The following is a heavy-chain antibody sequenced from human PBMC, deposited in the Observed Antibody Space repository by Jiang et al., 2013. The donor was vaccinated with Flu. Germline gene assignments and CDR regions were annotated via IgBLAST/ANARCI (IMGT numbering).Heavy chain of an antibody. J-gene: IGHJ3*01. CDR1: GYSFSSYW. CDR3: ARGYYDSSGSIA. D-gene: IGHD3-22*01. CDR2: IDPSDSYT. V-gene: IGHV5-10-1*01. Sequence: GAEVKKPGESLRISCKGSGYSFSSYWISWVRQMPGKGLEWMGRIDPSDSYTNYSPSFQGHVTISADKSISAAYLQWSSLKASDTAMYYCARGYYDSSGSIAWGQGTMVTVSS.